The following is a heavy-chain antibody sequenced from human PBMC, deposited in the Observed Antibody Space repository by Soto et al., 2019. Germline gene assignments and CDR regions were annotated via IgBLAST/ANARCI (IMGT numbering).Heavy chain of an antibody. J-gene: IGHJ4*02. V-gene: IGHV3-9*01. CDR2: IFWVGGGT. CDR3: GKALSPGGLDS. CDR1: GSTIDDYA. D-gene: IGHD3-16*01. Sequence: EVQVVESGGGLVRPGGSLTLSCLVSGSTIDDYAMHWVRQVPGKGLEWVSGIFWVGGGTGYADSVKGRFTISRDRAKNSRSRRRNSLTIEDPAVYYCGKALSPGGLDSWGRGNLVTVSS.